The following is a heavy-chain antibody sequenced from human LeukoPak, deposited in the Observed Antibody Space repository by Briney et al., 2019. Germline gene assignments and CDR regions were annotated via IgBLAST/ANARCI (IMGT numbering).Heavy chain of an antibody. J-gene: IGHJ4*02. V-gene: IGHV4-61*02. CDR1: GGSIGSGSYY. CDR3: ARGPGY. Sequence: SQTLSLTCTVSGGSIGSGSYYWSWIRQPAGKGLEWIGRIYTSGSTNYNPSLKSRVTISVDASKNQFSLKLSSVTAADTAVYYCARGPGYWGQGTLVTVSS. CDR2: IYTSGST.